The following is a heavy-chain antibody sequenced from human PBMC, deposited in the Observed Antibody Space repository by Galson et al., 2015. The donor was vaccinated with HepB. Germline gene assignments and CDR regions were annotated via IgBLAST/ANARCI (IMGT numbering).Heavy chain of an antibody. CDR1: GGTFSRYA. J-gene: IGHJ6*03. V-gene: IGHV1-69*10. Sequence: SVKVSCKASGGTFSRYAISWVRQAPGQGLEWMGGIIPILGIANYAQKFQGRVTITADKSTSTAYMELSSLRSEDTAVYYCARTGGDWRTTVTAYYYYYYYMDVWGKGTTVTVSS. CDR3: ARTGGDWRTTVTAYYYYYYYMDV. CDR2: IIPILGIA. D-gene: IGHD4-17*01.